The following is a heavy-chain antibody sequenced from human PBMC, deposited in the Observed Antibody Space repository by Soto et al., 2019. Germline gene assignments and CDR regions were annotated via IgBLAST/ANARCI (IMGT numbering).Heavy chain of an antibody. V-gene: IGHV4-59*01. D-gene: IGHD6-13*01. CDR3: ARGPYSSSWYYFDY. Sequence: SETLSLTCTVSGGSISSYYWSWIRQPPGKGLEWIGYIYYSGSTNYNPSLKSRVTISVDTSKNQFSLKLSSVTAADTAVYYCARGPYSSSWYYFDYWGQGTLVTVSS. CDR1: GGSISSYY. CDR2: IYYSGST. J-gene: IGHJ4*02.